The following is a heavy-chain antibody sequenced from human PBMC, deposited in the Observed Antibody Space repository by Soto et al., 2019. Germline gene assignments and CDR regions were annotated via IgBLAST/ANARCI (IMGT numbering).Heavy chain of an antibody. CDR2: IKQDGSEK. J-gene: IGHJ4*02. CDR1: EIIFSGYG. D-gene: IGHD2-15*01. CDR3: ARVSIVVVVAATSGFFDY. V-gene: IGHV3-7*01. Sequence: GGSLRLSCAVSEIIFSGYGMHWVRQAPGKGLEWVANIKQDGSEKYYVDSVKGRFTISRDNAKNSLYLQMNSLRAEDTAVYYCARVSIVVVVAATSGFFDYWGQGTLVTVSS.